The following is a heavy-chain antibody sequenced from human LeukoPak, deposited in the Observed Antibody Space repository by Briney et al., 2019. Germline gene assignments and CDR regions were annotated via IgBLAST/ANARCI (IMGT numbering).Heavy chain of an antibody. CDR3: AKDRTDYFDY. Sequence: GGSLRLSCAASGFTVSSNYMSWVRQAPGKGLEWVSAISGSGGSTYYADSVKGRFTISRDNSKNTLYLQMNSLRAEDTAVYYCAKDRTDYFDYWGQGTLVTVSS. J-gene: IGHJ4*02. CDR2: ISGSGGST. CDR1: GFTVSSNY. V-gene: IGHV3-23*01.